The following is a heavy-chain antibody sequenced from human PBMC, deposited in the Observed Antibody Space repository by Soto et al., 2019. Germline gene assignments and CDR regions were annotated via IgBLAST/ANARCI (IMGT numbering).Heavy chain of an antibody. CDR1: GYSFTSYW. Sequence: PGESLKISCKCSGYSFTSYWISWVLQMPGKGLEWMGRIDPSDSYTNYSPSFQGHVTISADKSISTAYLQWSSLKASDTAMYYCARRYAYYYGMDVWGQGTTVTVSS. CDR2: IDPSDSYT. D-gene: IGHD1-1*01. V-gene: IGHV5-10-1*01. J-gene: IGHJ6*02. CDR3: ARRYAYYYGMDV.